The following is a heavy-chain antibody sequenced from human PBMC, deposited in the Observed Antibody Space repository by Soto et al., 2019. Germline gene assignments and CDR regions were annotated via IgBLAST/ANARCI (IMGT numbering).Heavy chain of an antibody. V-gene: IGHV4-39*01. D-gene: IGHD6-19*01. CDR3: ARREYSSGWLDY. J-gene: IGHJ4*02. CDR1: GGSISSSSYY. CDR2: IYYSGST. Sequence: SETLSLTCTVSGGSISSSSYYWGWIRQPPGKGLEWIGSIYYSGSTYYNPSLKSRVTISVDTSKNQFSLKLSSVTAADTAVYYCARREYSSGWLDYWGQGTLVTVS.